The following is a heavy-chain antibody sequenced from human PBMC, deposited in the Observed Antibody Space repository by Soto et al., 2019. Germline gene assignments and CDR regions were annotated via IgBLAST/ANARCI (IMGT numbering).Heavy chain of an antibody. CDR1: GFSFGSYA. D-gene: IGHD3-10*01. CDR3: ERWSSLDY. V-gene: IGHV3-23*01. Sequence: GGSLRLSCAASGFSFGSYALSWVRRAPGKGLEWVSTISGSDGKTFYADSVKGRFSISRDTSQSTLYLQMNSLRADDTAMYYCERWSSLDYWGQGTRVTVSS. CDR2: ISGSDGKT. J-gene: IGHJ4*02.